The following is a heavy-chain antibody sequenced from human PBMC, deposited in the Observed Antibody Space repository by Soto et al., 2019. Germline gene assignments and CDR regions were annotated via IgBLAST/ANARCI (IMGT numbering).Heavy chain of an antibody. J-gene: IGHJ4*02. CDR1: GFTFSDYY. CDR2: IFRDGSTA. D-gene: IGHD4-17*01. CDR3: ARGHTTVSTGY. V-gene: IGHV3-11*01. Sequence: QVQLVESGGGLVKPGGSLRLSCAASGFTFSDYYMSWIRQAPGKGMEWVSYIFRDGSTAYYADSVKGRFTSSRDNAKNSLYLQMNSLRAEDTAVYYCARGHTTVSTGYWGQGTLVTVSS.